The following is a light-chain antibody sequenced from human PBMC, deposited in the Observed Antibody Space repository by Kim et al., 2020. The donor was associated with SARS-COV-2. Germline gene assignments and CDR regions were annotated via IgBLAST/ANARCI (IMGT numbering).Light chain of an antibody. CDR2: KDS. CDR3: YSAADNLWV. CDR1: VLAKKY. J-gene: IGLJ3*02. Sequence: VSPGQTARITCSGDVLAKKYARWFQQKPGQAPVVVIYKDSERPSGIPERFSGSSSGTTVTLTISGAQVEDEADYYCYSAADNLWVFGGGTQLTVL. V-gene: IGLV3-27*01.